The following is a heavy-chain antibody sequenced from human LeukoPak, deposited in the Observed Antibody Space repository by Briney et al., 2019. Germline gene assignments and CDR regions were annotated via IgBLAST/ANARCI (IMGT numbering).Heavy chain of an antibody. CDR1: GFTFSSYW. CDR2: IKQDGSEK. Sequence: GGSLRLSCAASGFTFSSYWMSWVRQAPGKGLEWVANIKQDGSEKYYVDSVKGRFTISRDNAKNSLYLQMNSLRAEDTAFYYCAKDKYYGSGSSAIFDYWGQGALVTVSS. D-gene: IGHD3-10*01. J-gene: IGHJ4*02. CDR3: AKDKYYGSGSSAIFDY. V-gene: IGHV3-7*03.